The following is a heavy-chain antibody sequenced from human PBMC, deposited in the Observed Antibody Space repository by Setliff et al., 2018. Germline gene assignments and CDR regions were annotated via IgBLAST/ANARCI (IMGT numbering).Heavy chain of an antibody. D-gene: IGHD2-21*02. Sequence: SETLSLTCTVSGGSISSGGYYWSWIRQHPGKGLEWIGYIYYSGFTYYNPSLKSRVTISMDTSKNQFSLKLNSVTATDTAVYYCARDLGHGGDSDYWGQGILVTVSS. V-gene: IGHV4-31*03. CDR1: GGSISSGGYY. CDR2: IYYSGFT. J-gene: IGHJ4*02. CDR3: ARDLGHGGDSDY.